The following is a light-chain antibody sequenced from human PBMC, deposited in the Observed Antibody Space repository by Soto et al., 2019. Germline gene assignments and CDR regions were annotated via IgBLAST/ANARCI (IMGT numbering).Light chain of an antibody. J-gene: IGLJ2*01. CDR2: EVS. CDR1: SSDVGGYNY. Sequence: QSALTQPPSASGSPGQSVTISCTGSSSDVGGYNYVSWYQQHPGKAPKLMIYEVSKRPSGVRDRLSGCKSGNTASLTVSGLQAEDEADCYCSSYGGSNPVVFGGGTKRTVL. V-gene: IGLV2-8*01. CDR3: SSYGGSNPVV.